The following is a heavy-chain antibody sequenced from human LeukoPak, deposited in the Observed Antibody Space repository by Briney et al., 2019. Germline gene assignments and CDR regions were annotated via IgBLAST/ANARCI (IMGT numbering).Heavy chain of an antibody. Sequence: GGSLRLSYAASGFTFSNHWMHWVRQTPGKGLAWVSRINIDGSAANYADSVKGRFTISRDNANNTLYLQMNSLRADDTAVYYCVRDLTSSTNYWGQGTLVTVSS. D-gene: IGHD6-13*01. CDR2: INIDGSAA. CDR3: VRDLTSSTNY. V-gene: IGHV3-74*01. J-gene: IGHJ4*02. CDR1: GFTFSNHW.